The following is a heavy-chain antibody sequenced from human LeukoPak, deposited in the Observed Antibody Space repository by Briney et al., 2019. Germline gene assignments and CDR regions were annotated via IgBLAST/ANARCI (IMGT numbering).Heavy chain of an antibody. CDR1: GNSISSSSYY. CDR2: INYSGST. Sequence: SETLSLTCTVSGNSISSSSYYWGGIRQPPGKGLEWMGNINYSGSTYYNPSLKSRVTMSVDTSKNQFSLKLNSVTAADTAVYYCASRQRYSSGWYFDYWGQGTLVTVSS. J-gene: IGHJ4*02. V-gene: IGHV4-39*01. D-gene: IGHD6-19*01. CDR3: ASRQRYSSGWYFDY.